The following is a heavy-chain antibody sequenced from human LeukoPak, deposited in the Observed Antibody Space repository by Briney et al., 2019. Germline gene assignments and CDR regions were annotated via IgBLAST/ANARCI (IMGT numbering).Heavy chain of an antibody. D-gene: IGHD4-23*01. V-gene: IGHV4-61*01. J-gene: IGHJ3*02. CDR1: GGSVSSGSYY. CDR3: ARGGIAVIAPYAFDI. Sequence: SETLSLTCTVSGGSVSSGSYYWSWIRQPPGKGLEWIGYIYYSGSTNCNPSVKSRVAMSVDTSKKQFSLKLSSLTAADTAVYYCARGGIAVIAPYAFDIWGQGTMVTVSS. CDR2: IYYSGST.